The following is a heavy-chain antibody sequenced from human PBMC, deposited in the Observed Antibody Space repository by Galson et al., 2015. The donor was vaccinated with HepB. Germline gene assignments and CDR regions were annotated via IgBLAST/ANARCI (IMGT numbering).Heavy chain of an antibody. Sequence: SVKVSCKASGYTFTSYDINWVRQATGQGLEWMGWMNPNSGNTGYAQKFQGQVTISADKSINTAYLQWSSLKASDTAMYYCARHAAAVSSVDYWGQGTLVTVSS. V-gene: IGHV1-8*01. D-gene: IGHD6-13*01. CDR2: MNPNSGNT. CDR3: ARHAAAVSSVDY. CDR1: GYTFTSYD. J-gene: IGHJ4*02.